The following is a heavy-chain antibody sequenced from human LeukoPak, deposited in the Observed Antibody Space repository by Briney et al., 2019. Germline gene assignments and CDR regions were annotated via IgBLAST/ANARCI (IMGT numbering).Heavy chain of an antibody. J-gene: IGHJ4*02. D-gene: IGHD6-19*01. Sequence: SETLSLTCIVSGGSISSSSYNWDWIRQPPGKGLEWIGSIHPGGSTYYNPSLKSRVTIPADTSNNQVFLKLTSVTAADTAVYYCARVLRDSSGWTPFDYWGQGTLVTVSS. CDR2: IHPGGST. CDR3: ARVLRDSSGWTPFDY. CDR1: GGSISSSSYN. V-gene: IGHV4-39*01.